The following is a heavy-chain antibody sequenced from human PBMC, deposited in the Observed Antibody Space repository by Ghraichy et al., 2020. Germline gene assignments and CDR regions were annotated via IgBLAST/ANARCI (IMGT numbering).Heavy chain of an antibody. CDR1: GGSFTTYY. J-gene: IGHJ4*02. Sequence: SETLSLTCTVSGGSFTTYYWSWTWQPPGKGLQWIGYAHSSGSAYYNRSLKSRVTISVDTSQNQFSLRVTSLTAADTAMYYCARRHGYSGSMDYWGQGTLVSVSS. CDR3: ARRHGYSGSMDY. V-gene: IGHV4-59*01. CDR2: AHSSGSA. D-gene: IGHD5-12*01.